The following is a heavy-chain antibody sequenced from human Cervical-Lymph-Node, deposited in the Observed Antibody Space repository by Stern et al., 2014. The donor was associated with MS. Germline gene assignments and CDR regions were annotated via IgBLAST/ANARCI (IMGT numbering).Heavy chain of an antibody. CDR3: ARVGGQWLSLIDP. CDR1: GGSISSYY. J-gene: IGHJ5*02. Sequence: VQLVESGPGLVKPSETLSLTCTVSGGSISSYYWSWIRQPPGKGLEWIGYIYDSGSTNYNPSLKSRVTISVDTSKNQFSLKLSSVTAADTAVYYCARVGGQWLSLIDPWGQGTLVTVSS. CDR2: IYDSGST. D-gene: IGHD6-19*01. V-gene: IGHV4-59*01.